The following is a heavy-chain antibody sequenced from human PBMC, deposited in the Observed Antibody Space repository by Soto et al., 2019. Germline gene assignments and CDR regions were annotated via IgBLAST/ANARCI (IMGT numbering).Heavy chain of an antibody. D-gene: IGHD6-13*01. CDR3: VRISLAAAAPYYYYYGMDV. J-gene: IGHJ6*01. CDR2: TYYRSKWYN. V-gene: IGHV6-1*01. Sequence: SQTLSLTCAISGDSVSSNSAAWNWISQSPSRGLECLGRTYYRSKWYNDYAVSVKSRITINPDTSKNQFSLQLNSVTPEDTAVYYCVRISLAAAAPYYYYYGMDVWGQGTTVTVSS. CDR1: GDSVSSNSAA.